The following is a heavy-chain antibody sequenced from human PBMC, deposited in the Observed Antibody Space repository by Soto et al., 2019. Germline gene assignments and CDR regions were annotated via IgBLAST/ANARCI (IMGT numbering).Heavy chain of an antibody. J-gene: IGHJ4*02. V-gene: IGHV4-59*08. CDR3: ARGLIYDSSGYYFDY. CDR1: GDSINSYY. D-gene: IGHD3-22*01. Sequence: PSETLSLTCTVSGDSINSYYWSWIRQPPGKEMEWIGYVSHIWGSAYNPSLQSRVAISLDTSMSEFSLRLTSVIAADTAVYYCARGLIYDSSGYYFDYWGQGTLVTVSS. CDR2: VSHIWGS.